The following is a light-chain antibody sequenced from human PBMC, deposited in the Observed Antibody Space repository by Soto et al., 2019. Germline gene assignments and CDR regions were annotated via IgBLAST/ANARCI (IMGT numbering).Light chain of an antibody. Sequence: QSALTQPPSASGSPGQSVTISCTGTSSDVRDYNYVSWYQQHPGKAPKLMMYEVSKRPSGVPDRFSGSKSGNTASLTVSGLQAEDEADYYCSSYAGSNNFVFGGGTKLTVL. CDR1: SSDVRDYNY. J-gene: IGLJ2*01. CDR3: SSYAGSNNFV. CDR2: EVS. V-gene: IGLV2-8*01.